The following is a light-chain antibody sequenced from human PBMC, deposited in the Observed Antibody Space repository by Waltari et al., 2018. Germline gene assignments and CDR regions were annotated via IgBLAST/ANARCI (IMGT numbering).Light chain of an antibody. V-gene: IGLV1-40*01. CDR1: WSNSGGGAFD. J-gene: IGLJ3*02. Sequence: QSVLAQPPSVSGAHGQRVTISCTRRWSNSGGGAFDVHWYQHLPGAAPKLLLYGTNNRPSGVPDRFSGSKSGTSASLAITGLQVEDEADYYGQSYDSDLSAWVFGGGTKLSVL. CDR2: GTN. CDR3: QSYDSDLSAWV.